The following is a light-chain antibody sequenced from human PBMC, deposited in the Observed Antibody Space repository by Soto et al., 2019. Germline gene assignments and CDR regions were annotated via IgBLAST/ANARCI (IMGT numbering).Light chain of an antibody. Sequence: NFMLTQPHSVSESPGKTVTISCTGSSGSIASNYVQWYQQRPGSAPTTVIYEDNQRPSGVPDRFSGSIDSSSNSASLTISGLKTEDEADYYCHSYDSSTVVFGGGTKLTVL. CDR2: EDN. CDR3: HSYDSSTVV. CDR1: SGSIASNY. J-gene: IGLJ2*01. V-gene: IGLV6-57*02.